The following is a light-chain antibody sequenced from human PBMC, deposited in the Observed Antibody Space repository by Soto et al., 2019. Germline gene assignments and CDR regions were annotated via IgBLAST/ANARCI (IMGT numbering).Light chain of an antibody. V-gene: IGKV1-16*02. CDR2: DVS. J-gene: IGKJ4*01. CDR1: QGISNH. CDR3: QQYHNYPVT. Sequence: DIEMTQSPPSVSASVGDRVTITCRASQGISNHLAWFQLKPGKAPKSLIYDVSSLQSGLPSNFSGSVSGTDFTLTISSLQPEDSATYYCQQYHNYPVTFGGGTTVEIK.